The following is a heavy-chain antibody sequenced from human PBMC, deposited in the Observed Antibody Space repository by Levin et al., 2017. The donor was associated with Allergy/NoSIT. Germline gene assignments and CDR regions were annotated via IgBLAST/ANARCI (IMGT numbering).Heavy chain of an antibody. J-gene: IGHJ4*02. CDR3: VRAQTGYVSPFDF. CDR1: GGSTRLGGYY. CDR2: IYYSGET. D-gene: IGHD3-9*01. Sequence: SSQTLSLTCSVSGGSTRLGGYYWGWIRQHPVKGLEWLGYIYYSGETFYNPSVESRLVISHDTSENQFSLKLTSLTAADTAVYYCVRAQTGYVSPFDFWGPGTLVTVSS. V-gene: IGHV4-31*03.